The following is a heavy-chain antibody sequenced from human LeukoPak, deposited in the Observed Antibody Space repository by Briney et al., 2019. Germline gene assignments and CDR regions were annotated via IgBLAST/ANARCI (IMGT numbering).Heavy chain of an antibody. V-gene: IGHV4-59*01. CDR2: IYYSGST. J-gene: IGHJ3*02. D-gene: IGHD3-22*01. CDR3: ARVIDYYDSSGYYAAGAFDI. Sequence: SETLSLTCTVSGGSISNYYWSWIRQPPGKGLEWIGYIYYSGSTNYNPSLKSRVTISVDTSKNQFSLKLSSVTAADTAVYYCARVIDYYDSSGYYAAGAFDIWGQGTMVTVSS. CDR1: GGSISNYY.